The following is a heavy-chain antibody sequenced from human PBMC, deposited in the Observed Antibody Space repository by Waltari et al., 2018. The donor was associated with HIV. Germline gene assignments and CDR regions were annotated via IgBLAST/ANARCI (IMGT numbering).Heavy chain of an antibody. CDR3: AGSSSWFDY. D-gene: IGHD6-13*01. V-gene: IGHV3-21*01. CDR1: GFTSSSYS. Sequence: EVQLVESGGGLVRPGGSVRLSCAASGFTSSSYSLNWVRQAPGKGLEWVSSISSSSYIYYADSVKGRFTISRDNAKNSLYLQMNSLRAEDTAVYYCAGSSSWFDYWGQGTLVTVSS. J-gene: IGHJ4*02. CDR2: ISSSSYI.